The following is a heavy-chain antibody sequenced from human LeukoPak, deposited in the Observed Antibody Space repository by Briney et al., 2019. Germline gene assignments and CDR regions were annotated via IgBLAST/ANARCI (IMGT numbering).Heavy chain of an antibody. CDR2: IGISSSTI. J-gene: IGHJ3*02. CDR3: ARSGCGSGGGCYNYRNAFDI. Sequence: GGSLRLSCAASGFTFSGHSMNWVRQAPGRGQEWVAYIGISSSTIYYADSVKGRFTISRDNVKNSVFLQMNTLRDEDTAVYYCARSGCGSGGGCYNYRNAFDIWGQGTMVTVSS. V-gene: IGHV3-48*02. CDR1: GFTFSGHS. D-gene: IGHD2-15*01.